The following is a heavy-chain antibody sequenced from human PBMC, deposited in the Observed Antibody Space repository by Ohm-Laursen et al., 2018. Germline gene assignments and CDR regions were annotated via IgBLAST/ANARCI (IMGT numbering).Heavy chain of an antibody. CDR1: GFTFSSYW. CDR2: ISSSGSTI. J-gene: IGHJ4*02. V-gene: IGHV3-48*03. CDR3: ARFTRSSWYYFDY. Sequence: SLRLSCTASGFTFSSYWMSWVRQAPGKGLEWVSYISSSGSTIYYADSVKGRFTISRDNAKNSLYLQMNSLRAEDTAVYYCARFTRSSWYYFDYWGQGTLVTVSS. D-gene: IGHD6-13*01.